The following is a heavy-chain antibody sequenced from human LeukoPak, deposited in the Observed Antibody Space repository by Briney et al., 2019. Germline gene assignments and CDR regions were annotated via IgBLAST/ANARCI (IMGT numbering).Heavy chain of an antibody. Sequence: GASVKVSCKASGYTFTSYDINWVRQAPGQGPEWMGWMNPNSGNTGYAQKFQGRVTMTRNTSISTAYMELSSLRSEDTAVYYCARAVLYYGSGSYPDYWGQGTLVTVSS. CDR2: MNPNSGNT. D-gene: IGHD3-10*01. CDR3: ARAVLYYGSGSYPDY. V-gene: IGHV1-8*01. J-gene: IGHJ4*02. CDR1: GYTFTSYD.